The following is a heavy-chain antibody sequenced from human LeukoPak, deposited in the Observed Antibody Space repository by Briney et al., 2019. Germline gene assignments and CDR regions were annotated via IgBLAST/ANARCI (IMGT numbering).Heavy chain of an antibody. J-gene: IGHJ4*02. CDR1: GFTFSNYW. Sequence: GGSLRLSCAASGFTFSNYWIRWVRQAPGKGLEWVANIKFDGSEKYYMDSVKGRFAISRDNAKNSLTLQMNSLRAEDTAMYFCARETRGSYVPGLDYWGQGTLVTVSS. D-gene: IGHD1-26*01. CDR2: IKFDGSEK. CDR3: ARETRGSYVPGLDY. V-gene: IGHV3-7*01.